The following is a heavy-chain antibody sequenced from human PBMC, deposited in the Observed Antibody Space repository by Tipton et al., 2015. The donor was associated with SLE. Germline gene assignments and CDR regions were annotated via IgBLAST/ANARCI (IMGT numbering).Heavy chain of an antibody. Sequence: LRLSCAVSGGSISSGGYSWSWIRQSPGKGLEWIGEINHSGSTNYNPSLKSRVTISVDTSKNQFSLKLSSVTAADTAVYYCARDSKWFRYFDYWGQGTLDTVSS. CDR1: GGSISSGGYS. D-gene: IGHD3-22*01. CDR2: INHSGST. V-gene: IGHV4-30-2*06. CDR3: ARDSKWFRYFDY. J-gene: IGHJ4*02.